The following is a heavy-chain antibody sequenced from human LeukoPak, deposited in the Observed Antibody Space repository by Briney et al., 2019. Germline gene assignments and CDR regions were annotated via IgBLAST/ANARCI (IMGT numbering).Heavy chain of an antibody. J-gene: IGHJ4*02. CDR3: TTVTHFYL. CDR2: IQHGGTT. CDR1: GFSFNGAW. Sequence: PGGSLRLSCATSGFSFNGAWLSWVRQAPGKGLEWIGRIQHGGTTDCAAPVKGRFTISRDDSKATLYLQMNSLKTEDTAIYYCTTVTHFYLGGQGTLVTVSS. V-gene: IGHV3-15*01. D-gene: IGHD2-15*01.